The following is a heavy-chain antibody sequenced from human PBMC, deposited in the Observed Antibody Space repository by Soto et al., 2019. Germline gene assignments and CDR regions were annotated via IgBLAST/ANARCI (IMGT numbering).Heavy chain of an antibody. CDR1: GYTFTNYW. CDR2: IYPGDSDT. CDR3: AASIFYYGMDV. V-gene: IGHV5-51*01. J-gene: IGHJ6*02. Sequence: VSLKISCKGSGYTFTNYWIGWVRQMPGKGLEWMGIIYPGDSDTKYNPSFQGQVTISADKSITTTYLRWTSLKASDTAIYYCAASIFYYGMDVWGQGTTVTVSS.